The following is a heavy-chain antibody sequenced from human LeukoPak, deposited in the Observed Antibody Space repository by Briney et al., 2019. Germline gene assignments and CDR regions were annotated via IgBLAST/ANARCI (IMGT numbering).Heavy chain of an antibody. Sequence: GGSLRLSCAASGFTFSSYAMSWVRQAPGKGLEWVSAISGSGGSTYYADSVKGRFTISRDNSKNTLYLQMNSLRAEDTAVYYCANSGSQLEAFDIWGQGTMVTVSS. CDR1: GFTFSSYA. CDR3: ANSGSQLEAFDI. CDR2: ISGSGGST. V-gene: IGHV3-23*01. J-gene: IGHJ3*02. D-gene: IGHD1-26*01.